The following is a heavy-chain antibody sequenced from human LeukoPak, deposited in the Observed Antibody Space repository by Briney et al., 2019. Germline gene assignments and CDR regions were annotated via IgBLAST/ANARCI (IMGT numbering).Heavy chain of an antibody. V-gene: IGHV4-59*10. CDR3: ARVAYSSGWYLNWFDP. Sequence: SETLSLTCAVYGGSFSGYYWSWIRQPAGKGLEWIGRIYTSGSTNYNPSLKSRVTMSVDTSKNQFSLKLSSVTAADTAVYYCARVAYSSGWYLNWFDPWGQGTLVTVSS. CDR2: IYTSGST. J-gene: IGHJ5*02. CDR1: GGSFSGYY. D-gene: IGHD6-19*01.